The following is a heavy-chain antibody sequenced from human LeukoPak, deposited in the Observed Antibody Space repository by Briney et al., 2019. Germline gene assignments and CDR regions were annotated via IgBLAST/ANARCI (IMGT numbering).Heavy chain of an antibody. CDR1: GGSISSSRYY. Sequence: SETLSLTCTVSGGSISSSRYYWGWIRQPPGKGLEWIGTMYYSGSTYYNPSLKSRVTISVDTSKKQFSLKLSSVTAADTAVYYCARLSGPPNYDSSGYYLPWYYFDYWGQGTLVTVSS. CDR3: ARLSGPPNYDSSGYYLPWYYFDY. V-gene: IGHV4-39*01. CDR2: MYYSGST. J-gene: IGHJ4*02. D-gene: IGHD3-22*01.